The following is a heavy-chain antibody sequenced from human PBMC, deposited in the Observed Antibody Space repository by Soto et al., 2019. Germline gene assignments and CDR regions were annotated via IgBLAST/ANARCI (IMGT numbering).Heavy chain of an antibody. J-gene: IGHJ6*03. CDR1: GGTFSSYT. V-gene: IGHV1-69*02. CDR2: IIPILGIA. D-gene: IGHD3-10*01. Sequence: GASVKVSCKASGGTFSSYTISWVRQAPGQGLEWMGRIIPILGIANYAQKFQGRVTITADKSTSTAYMELSSLRSEDTAVYYCARCDYYGSGSSVYYYYYMDVWGKGTTVTVSS. CDR3: ARCDYYGSGSSVYYYYYMDV.